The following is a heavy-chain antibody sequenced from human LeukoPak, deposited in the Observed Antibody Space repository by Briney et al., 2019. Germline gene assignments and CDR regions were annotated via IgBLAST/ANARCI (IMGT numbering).Heavy chain of an antibody. Sequence: GASVTVSCKVSGYTLTELSMQWVRQAPGKGLEWMGGFDPEDGETIYAQKFQGRVTMTEDTSTDTAYMELSRLRSEDTAVYYCATGHYYYYYMDVWGKGTTVTVSS. CDR3: ATGHYYYYYMDV. CDR1: GYTLTELS. CDR2: FDPEDGET. V-gene: IGHV1-24*01. J-gene: IGHJ6*03.